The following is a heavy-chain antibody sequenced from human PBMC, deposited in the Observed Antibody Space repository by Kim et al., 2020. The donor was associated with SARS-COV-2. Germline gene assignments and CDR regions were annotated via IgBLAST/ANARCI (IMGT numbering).Heavy chain of an antibody. CDR2: SSI. D-gene: IGHD6-19*01. Sequence: SSIYSADSVMARFTISIDNAKNSQFLQMNSLRAEDTDVYYCIAVAVRDDYWGQGTLVTVSS. V-gene: IGHV3-21*01. CDR3: IAVAVRDDY. J-gene: IGHJ4*02.